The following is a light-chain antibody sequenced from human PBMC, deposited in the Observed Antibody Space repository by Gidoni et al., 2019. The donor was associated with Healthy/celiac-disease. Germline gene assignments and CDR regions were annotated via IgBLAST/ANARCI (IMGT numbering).Light chain of an antibody. J-gene: IGKJ3*01. Sequence: EIVLTQSPATLSLSPGDRDTLSCRASQSVSSYLAWYQQKPGQAPRLLIYDASNRATGIPARLRGSGSGKDFTLTISSLEPEDFAVYYCQQRSKWPPFTFGPGTKVDIK. CDR1: QSVSSY. CDR2: DAS. V-gene: IGKV3-11*01. CDR3: QQRSKWPPFT.